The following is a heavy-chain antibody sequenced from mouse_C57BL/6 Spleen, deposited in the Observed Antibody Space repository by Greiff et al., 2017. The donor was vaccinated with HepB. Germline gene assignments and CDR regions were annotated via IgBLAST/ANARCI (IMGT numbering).Heavy chain of an antibody. D-gene: IGHD2-3*01. CDR3: TRGWPHFDY. V-gene: IGHV5-9-1*02. Sequence: EVQLQQSGEGLVKPGGSLKLSCAASGFTFSSYAMSWVRQTPEKRLEWVAYISSGGDYIYYADTVKGRFTISRDNARNTLYLQMSSLKSEDTAMYYCTRGWPHFDYWGQGTTLTVSS. J-gene: IGHJ2*01. CDR2: ISSGGDYI. CDR1: GFTFSSYA.